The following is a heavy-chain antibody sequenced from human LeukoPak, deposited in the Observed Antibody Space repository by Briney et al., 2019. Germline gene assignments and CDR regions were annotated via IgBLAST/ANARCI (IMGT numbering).Heavy chain of an antibody. D-gene: IGHD1-14*01. J-gene: IGHJ3*02. CDR2: MNPNSGNT. V-gene: IGHV1-8*03. CDR1: GYTFTSYD. Sequence: AASVKVSCKASGYTFTSYDINWVRQATGQGLEWMGWMNPNSGNTGYAQKFQGRVTITRNTSISTAYMELSSLRSEGTAVYYCARHLRVFWEPGAFDIWGQGTMVTVSS. CDR3: ARHLRVFWEPGAFDI.